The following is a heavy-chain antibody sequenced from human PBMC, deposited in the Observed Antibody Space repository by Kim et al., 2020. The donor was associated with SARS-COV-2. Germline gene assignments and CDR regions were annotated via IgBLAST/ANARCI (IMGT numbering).Heavy chain of an antibody. J-gene: IGHJ6*02. V-gene: IGHV3-53*01. CDR2: ST. CDR3: ARDLDYYGMDV. Sequence: STFDAGSVKGRFTIARDNSKNTLYLQMNSLRAEDTAVYYCARDLDYYGMDVWGQGTTVTVSS.